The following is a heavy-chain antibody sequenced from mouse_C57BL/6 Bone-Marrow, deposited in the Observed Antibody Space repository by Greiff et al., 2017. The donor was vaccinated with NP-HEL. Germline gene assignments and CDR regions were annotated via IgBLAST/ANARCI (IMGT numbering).Heavy chain of an antibody. CDR1: GYTFTSYW. CDR3: FYYYGSSPLYYAMDY. Sequence: QVQLQQPGAELVKPGASVKLSCKASGYTFTSYWMHWVKQRPGQGLEWIGMIHPNSGSTNNNEKFKSKATLTVDKSSSTAYMQLSSLTSEDSAVYYCFYYYGSSPLYYAMDYWGQGTSVTVSS. D-gene: IGHD1-1*01. J-gene: IGHJ4*01. V-gene: IGHV1-64*01. CDR2: IHPNSGST.